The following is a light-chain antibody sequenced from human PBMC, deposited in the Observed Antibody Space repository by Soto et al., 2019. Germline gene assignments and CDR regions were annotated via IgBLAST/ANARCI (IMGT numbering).Light chain of an antibody. J-gene: IGLJ2*01. V-gene: IGLV1-44*01. CDR1: SSNIGRNT. Sequence: QSVLTQPPSASGTPGQRVTISCSGSSSNIGRNTVNWYQQLPGTAPKLLIYSGNQRPSGVPDRFSGSKSGTSASLAISGRQSDDEADYYCAAWDASLNGVVFGGGTKLTVL. CDR3: AAWDASLNGVV. CDR2: SGN.